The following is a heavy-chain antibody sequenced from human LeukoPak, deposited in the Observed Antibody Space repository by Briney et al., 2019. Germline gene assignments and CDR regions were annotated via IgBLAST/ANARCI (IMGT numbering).Heavy chain of an antibody. CDR2: IYHSGST. CDR3: ARCGSGSSRNDY. Sequence: SETLSLTCAVSGYSISSGYYWGWIRRPPGKGREWIGSIYHSGSTYYNPSLKSRVTISVDTSKNQFSLKLSSVTAADTAVYYCARCGSGSSRNDYWGQGTLVTVSS. D-gene: IGHD1-26*01. V-gene: IGHV4-38-2*01. J-gene: IGHJ4*02. CDR1: GYSISSGYY.